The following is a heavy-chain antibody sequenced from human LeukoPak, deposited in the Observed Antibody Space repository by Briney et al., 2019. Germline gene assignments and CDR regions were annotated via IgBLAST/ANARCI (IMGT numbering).Heavy chain of an antibody. CDR1: GGSFSGYY. CDR2: IKHSGST. Sequence: PSETLSLTCAVYGGSFSGYYWSWIRQPPGKGLEWIGEIKHSGSTNYNPSLKSRVTISVDTSKNQFSLKLSSVTAADTAVYYCARVGYCSSTSCIEVKGFDYWGQGTLVTVSS. J-gene: IGHJ4*02. D-gene: IGHD2-2*01. CDR3: ARVGYCSSTSCIEVKGFDY. V-gene: IGHV4-34*01.